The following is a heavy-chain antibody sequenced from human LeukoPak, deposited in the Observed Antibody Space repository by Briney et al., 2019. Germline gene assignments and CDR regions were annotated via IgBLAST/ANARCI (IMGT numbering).Heavy chain of an antibody. J-gene: IGHJ3*01. V-gene: IGHV3-23*01. D-gene: IGHD4-17*01. CDR3: ARDPNGDYIGAFEF. CDR2: VRGSGGVT. Sequence: GGSLRLSCAASGFTFGSYDLSWVRQAPGKGLEWVSAVRGSGGVTQYADSVKGRFTISRDNSRNTLFLQMNSLRAEDTAVYFCARDPNGDYIGAFEFWGQGTMVTVSS. CDR1: GFTFGSYD.